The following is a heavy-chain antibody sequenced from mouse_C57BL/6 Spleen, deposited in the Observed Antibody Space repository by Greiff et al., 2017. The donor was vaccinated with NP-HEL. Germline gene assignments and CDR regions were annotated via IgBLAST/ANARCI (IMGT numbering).Heavy chain of an antibody. CDR1: GFTFSSYA. V-gene: IGHV5-4*03. D-gene: IGHD4-1*01. Sequence: EVKLQESGGGLVKPGGSLKLSCAASGFTFSSYAMSWVRQTPEKRLEWVATISDGGSYTYYPENVKGRFTISRDNAKNNPYLQMSQLKSEDTAMYYCARGRGLGYFDYWGQGTTLTVSS. CDR2: ISDGGSYT. J-gene: IGHJ2*01. CDR3: ARGRGLGYFDY.